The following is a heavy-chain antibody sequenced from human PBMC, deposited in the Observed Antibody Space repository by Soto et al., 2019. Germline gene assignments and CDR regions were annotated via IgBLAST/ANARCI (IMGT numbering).Heavy chain of an antibody. Sequence: ASVKVSCKASGYTFTVYYMHWVRQAPGQGLEWTGWINPKSGGTMYPQKFQGRVTMTWDTSISTAYMALTRLRSDDTAVYYCARDLAKGGGSAGFDYWGQGTLVTVSS. CDR2: INPKSGGT. J-gene: IGHJ4*02. CDR1: GYTFTVYY. D-gene: IGHD1-26*01. CDR3: ARDLAKGGGSAGFDY. V-gene: IGHV1-2*02.